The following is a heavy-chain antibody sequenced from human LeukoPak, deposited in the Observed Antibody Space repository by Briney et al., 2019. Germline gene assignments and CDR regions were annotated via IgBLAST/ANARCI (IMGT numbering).Heavy chain of an antibody. Sequence: ASVKVSCKVSGYTLTELSMHWVRQAPGKGPEWMGGFDPEDGETIYAQKFQGRVTITRDTSASTAYMELSSLRSEDTAVYYCASRSDILTGAHDAFDIWGQGTMVTVSS. CDR2: FDPEDGET. D-gene: IGHD3-9*01. V-gene: IGHV1-24*01. CDR1: GYTLTELS. J-gene: IGHJ3*02. CDR3: ASRSDILTGAHDAFDI.